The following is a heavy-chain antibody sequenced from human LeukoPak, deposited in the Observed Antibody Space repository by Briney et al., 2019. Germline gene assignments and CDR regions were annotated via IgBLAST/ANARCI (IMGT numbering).Heavy chain of an antibody. CDR1: GFTFIKYS. Sequence: PGGSLRLSCAASGFTFIKYSMTWVRQAPGKGLEWVSSISTSSSYIYYADSMKGRFTISRDNSKNTLYLQMNSLRAEDTAVYYCARGGEYYYDSSGYYYIRGAFDIWGQGTMATVSS. V-gene: IGHV3-21*04. CDR3: ARGGEYYYDSSGYYYIRGAFDI. CDR2: ISTSSSYI. D-gene: IGHD3-22*01. J-gene: IGHJ3*02.